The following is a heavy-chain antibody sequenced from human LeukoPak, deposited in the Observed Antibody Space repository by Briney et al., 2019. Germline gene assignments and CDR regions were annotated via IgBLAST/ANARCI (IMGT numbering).Heavy chain of an antibody. D-gene: IGHD1-26*01. V-gene: IGHV3-33*01. CDR2: VWYDGTNI. J-gene: IGHJ4*02. CDR3: ARRGYSGTYFFDY. Sequence: GGSLRLSCAASGFTFSTYGMHWVRQAPGKGLEWVAVVWYDGTNIHYVDSVKGRFTISRDNSKSTLYLQMNSLTAEDTAVYYCARRGYSGTYFFDYWGQGTPVTVSS. CDR1: GFTFSTYG.